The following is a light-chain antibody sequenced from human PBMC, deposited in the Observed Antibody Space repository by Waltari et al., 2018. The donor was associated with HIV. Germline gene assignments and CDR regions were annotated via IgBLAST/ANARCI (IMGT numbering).Light chain of an antibody. CDR2: GAS. CDR1: QNVITN. CDR3: QQYNNWPRT. V-gene: IGKV3-15*01. J-gene: IGKJ1*01. Sequence: IVMTQSLATLSVSPGERVSLSCRASQNVITNLAWYQQKPGQAPRLLIYGASTRATGVPPRFSGGGSGTEFTLTIGSLQSEDFAFYYCQQYNNWPRTFGQGAKVEVK.